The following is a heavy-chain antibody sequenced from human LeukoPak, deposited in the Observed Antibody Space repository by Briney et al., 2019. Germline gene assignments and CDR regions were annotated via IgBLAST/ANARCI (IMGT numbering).Heavy chain of an antibody. D-gene: IGHD3-22*01. CDR2: INHSGST. Sequence: SETLSLTCTVSGGSISSSSYYWGWIRQPPGKGLEWIGEINHSGSTNYNPSLKSRVTISVDTSKNQFSLKLSSVTAADTAVYYCATHRAKVNYYYYYMDVWGKGTTVTISS. V-gene: IGHV4-39*01. CDR3: ATHRAKVNYYYYYMDV. CDR1: GGSISSSSYY. J-gene: IGHJ6*03.